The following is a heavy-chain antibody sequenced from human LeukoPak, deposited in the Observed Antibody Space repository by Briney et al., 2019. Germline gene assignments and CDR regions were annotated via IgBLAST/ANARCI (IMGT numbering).Heavy chain of an antibody. CDR2: IFYSGST. CDR3: ARGRDGYNYYDY. D-gene: IGHD5-24*01. J-gene: IGHJ4*02. CDR1: GGSISNYY. V-gene: IGHV4-59*01. Sequence: PSQTLSLTCTVSGGSISNYYWSWIRQPPGKGLEWIGYIFYSGSTNYNPSLKSRVTISVDTSKNQFSLRLSSVTAADTAVYYCARGRDGYNYYDYWGQGTLVTVSS.